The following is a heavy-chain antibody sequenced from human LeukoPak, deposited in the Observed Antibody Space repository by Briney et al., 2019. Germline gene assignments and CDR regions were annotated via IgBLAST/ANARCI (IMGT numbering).Heavy chain of an antibody. CDR2: IYSGGTT. Sequence: PGGSLRLSCAASGFTVSSNYMSWVRQAPGKGLEWVSVIYSGGTTYYADSVKGRFTISRDNSKNTLYLQMNSLRAEDTAVYYCARATFFAYYFEYWGQGTLLTASS. J-gene: IGHJ4*02. CDR3: ARATFFAYYFEY. V-gene: IGHV3-53*01. D-gene: IGHD3-16*01. CDR1: GFTVSSNY.